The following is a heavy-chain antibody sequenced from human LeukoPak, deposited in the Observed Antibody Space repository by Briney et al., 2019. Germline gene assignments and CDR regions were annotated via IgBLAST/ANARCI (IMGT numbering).Heavy chain of an antibody. CDR3: ARAMT. V-gene: IGHV3-7*01. Sequence: GGSLRLSCAASGFTFNNYWMTWVRQAPGMGLEWVANIKQDGSEKYYVDSVKGRFTISRDIAKNSLYLQMNSLRAEDTAVYYCARAMTWGQGTLVSVSS. J-gene: IGHJ5*02. CDR2: IKQDGSEK. CDR1: GFTFNNYW.